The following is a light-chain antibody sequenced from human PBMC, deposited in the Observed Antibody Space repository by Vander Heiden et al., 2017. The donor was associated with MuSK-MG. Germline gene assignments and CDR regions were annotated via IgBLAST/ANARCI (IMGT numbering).Light chain of an antibody. J-gene: IGKJ1*01. CDR3: QQRAEWPRT. CDR1: QSVSSY. V-gene: IGKV3-11*01. CDR2: DAS. Sequence: EIVLTQSPATLSLSPGEGATLSCRASQSVSSYLAWYQQKPGQAPRLLIYDASNRATGIPARFSGSGSGTDFTLTVSSLEPEDFAVYYCQQRAEWPRTFGQGTKVEI.